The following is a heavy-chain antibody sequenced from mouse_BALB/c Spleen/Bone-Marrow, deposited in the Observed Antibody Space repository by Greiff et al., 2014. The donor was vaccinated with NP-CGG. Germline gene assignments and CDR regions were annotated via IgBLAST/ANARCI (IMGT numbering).Heavy chain of an antibody. Sequence: VQLKESGGGLVQPGGSRKLSCAASGFTFSSFGMHWVRQAPEKGLEWVAYISSGSSTIYYADTVKGRFTISRDNPKNTLFLQMTSLRSEDMAMYYCARYGYYDAMDYWGQGTSVTVSS. CDR1: GFTFSSFG. V-gene: IGHV5-17*02. D-gene: IGHD2-2*01. CDR2: ISSGSSTI. CDR3: ARYGYYDAMDY. J-gene: IGHJ4*01.